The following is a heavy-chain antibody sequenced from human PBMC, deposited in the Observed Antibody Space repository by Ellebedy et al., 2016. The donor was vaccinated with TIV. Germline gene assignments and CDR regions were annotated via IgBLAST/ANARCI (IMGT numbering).Heavy chain of an antibody. CDR1: GYTFTGYY. Sequence: AASVKVSCKASGYTFTGYYIHWVRQAPGQGLEWMGGIYPKRGTTRYAQIFQGRVTLTRDTSINTAYMELTWLRSDDTAMYYCARVGADDLWGQGTLVTASS. CDR3: ARVGADDL. CDR2: IYPKRGTT. J-gene: IGHJ4*02. V-gene: IGHV1-2*02. D-gene: IGHD6-13*01.